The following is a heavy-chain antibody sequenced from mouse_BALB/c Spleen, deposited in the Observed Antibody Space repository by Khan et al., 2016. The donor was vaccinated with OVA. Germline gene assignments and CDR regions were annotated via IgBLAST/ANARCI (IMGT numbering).Heavy chain of an antibody. CDR2: ININTGEP. CDR1: GYTLTNYG. CDR3: ARGGRRAMDY. Sequence: LVESGPELKKPGETVKISCKASGYTLTNYGMNWVKQAPGKGLKWMGWININTGEPTYADDFKGRFAFSLETSASTAYLQLNNLKNEDTATYCCARGGRRAMDYWGQGTSVTVSS. D-gene: IGHD3-3*01. V-gene: IGHV9-3-1*01. J-gene: IGHJ4*01.